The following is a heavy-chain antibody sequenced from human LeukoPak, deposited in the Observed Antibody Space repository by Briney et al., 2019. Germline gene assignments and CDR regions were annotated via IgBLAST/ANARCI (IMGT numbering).Heavy chain of an antibody. D-gene: IGHD5-18*01. CDR3: ARQTYGYDNCFDP. Sequence: SETLSLTCTVSGGSISSTSYYWGWIRQPPGKGLEWIGSIYYSGNTYYNPSLKSRVTISVDTSKNQFSLKLSSVTAADTAMYYCARQTYGYDNCFDPWGQGTLVTVSS. CDR2: IYYSGNT. CDR1: GGSISSTSYY. V-gene: IGHV4-39*01. J-gene: IGHJ5*02.